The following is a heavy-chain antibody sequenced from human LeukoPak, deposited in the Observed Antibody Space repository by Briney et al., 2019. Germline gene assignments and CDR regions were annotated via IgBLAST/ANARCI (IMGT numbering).Heavy chain of an antibody. J-gene: IGHJ4*02. V-gene: IGHV5-51*01. CDR3: ARTYYYDSSGYPLIDY. Sequence: GESLKISCKGSGYSFTSYWIGWVRRMPGKGLEWMGIIYPGDSDTRYSPSFQGQVTISADKSISTAYLQWSSLKASDTAMYYCARTYYYDSSGYPLIDYWGQGTLVTVSS. CDR2: IYPGDSDT. D-gene: IGHD3-22*01. CDR1: GYSFTSYW.